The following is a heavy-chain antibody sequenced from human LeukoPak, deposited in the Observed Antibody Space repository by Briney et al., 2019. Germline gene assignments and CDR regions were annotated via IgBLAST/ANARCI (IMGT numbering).Heavy chain of an antibody. CDR1: GYSFTSYW. J-gene: IGHJ3*02. CDR2: IFPGGSDT. Sequence: GESLKIPCKGSGYSFTSYWNGWVRQMPGKGLEWMGIIFPGGSDTRYSPSFQGQVTISADKSISTAYLQWSSLKASDTAMYYCARHRAAYSLRAFDIWGQGTMVTVSS. CDR3: ARHRAAYSLRAFDI. D-gene: IGHD6-13*01. V-gene: IGHV5-51*01.